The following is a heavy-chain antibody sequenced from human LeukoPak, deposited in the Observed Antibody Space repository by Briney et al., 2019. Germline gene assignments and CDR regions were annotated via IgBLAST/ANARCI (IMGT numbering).Heavy chain of an antibody. J-gene: IGHJ6*02. V-gene: IGHV1-18*01. CDR2: ISAHNGNT. Sequence: ASVKVSCKASGYTFTSYGISWVRQAPGQGLEWMGWISAHNGNTNYAQKLQGRVTRTTDTSTSTAYMELRSLRSDDTAVYYCARSGYDSSGYSYYYYYGMDVWGQGATVTVSS. CDR1: GYTFTSYG. D-gene: IGHD3-22*01. CDR3: ARSGYDSSGYSYYYYYGMDV.